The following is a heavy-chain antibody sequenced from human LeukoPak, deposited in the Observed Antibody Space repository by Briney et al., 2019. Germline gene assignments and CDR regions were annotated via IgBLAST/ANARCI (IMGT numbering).Heavy chain of an antibody. Sequence: SQTLPLTCTVSGGSISSGGYYWSWIRQHPGKGLEWIGYIYYSGSTYYNPSLKSRVTISVDTSKNQFSLKLSSVTAADTAVYYCARDRDSDYGMDVWGQGTTVTVSS. J-gene: IGHJ6*02. CDR1: GGSISSGGYY. CDR2: IYYSGST. CDR3: ARDRDSDYGMDV. D-gene: IGHD4-11*01. V-gene: IGHV4-31*03.